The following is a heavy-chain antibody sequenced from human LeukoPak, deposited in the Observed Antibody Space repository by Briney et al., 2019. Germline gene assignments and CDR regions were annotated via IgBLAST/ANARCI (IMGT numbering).Heavy chain of an antibody. Sequence: GGSLRLSCAASGFSFNSYDMTWVRQAPGKGLEWVSGISGSGGSAYYADSVKGRFTTSRDNSKNTLYLQMNSLRSEDTAVYYCARDRYGGYAGYWGQGTLVTVSS. CDR2: ISGSGGSA. CDR3: ARDRYGGYAGY. D-gene: IGHD5-12*01. J-gene: IGHJ4*02. CDR1: GFSFNSYD. V-gene: IGHV3-23*01.